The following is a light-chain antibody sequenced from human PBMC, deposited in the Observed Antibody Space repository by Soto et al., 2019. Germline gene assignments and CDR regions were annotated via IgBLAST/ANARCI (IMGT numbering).Light chain of an antibody. CDR2: DVT. CDR1: SSGVGGYNY. J-gene: IGLJ1*01. V-gene: IGLV2-11*01. CDR3: CSYAGSYIYV. Sequence: YVVTQPRSVTGSTAQAVTISCTGTSSGVGGYNYVSWYQQHPDKAPKVMIYDVTKRPSGVPDRFSGSKSGNTASLTISGLQAEDEADYYCCSYAGSYIYVFGTG.